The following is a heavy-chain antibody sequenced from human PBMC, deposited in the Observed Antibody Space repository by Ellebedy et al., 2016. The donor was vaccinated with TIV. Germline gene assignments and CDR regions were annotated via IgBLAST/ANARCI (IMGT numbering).Heavy chain of an antibody. D-gene: IGHD3-10*01. J-gene: IGHJ4*02. Sequence: GGSLRLSCAASGFTFSSYGMHWVRQAPGKGLEWVAVIWYDGSNKYYADSVKGRFTISRDNSKNTLYLQMNSLRAEDTAVYYCARGLNYYGSGSYYNGWGQGTLVTVSS. V-gene: IGHV3-33*08. CDR3: ARGLNYYGSGSYYNG. CDR1: GFTFSSYG. CDR2: IWYDGSNK.